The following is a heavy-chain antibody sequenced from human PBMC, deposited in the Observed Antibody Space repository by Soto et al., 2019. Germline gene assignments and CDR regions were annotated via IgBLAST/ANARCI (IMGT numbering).Heavy chain of an antibody. CDR2: ISDSGGDT. D-gene: IGHD3-10*01. Sequence: GGSLRLSCAASGFTFGSYAMTWVRQSPGKGLEWVSYISDSGGDTYYADSVKGRFTISRDNSKNTLYLQMNSLRVEDTAVYYCAKAPMIRGVIPAFDYWGQGTLVTVSS. CDR1: GFTFGSYA. J-gene: IGHJ4*02. CDR3: AKAPMIRGVIPAFDY. V-gene: IGHV3-23*01.